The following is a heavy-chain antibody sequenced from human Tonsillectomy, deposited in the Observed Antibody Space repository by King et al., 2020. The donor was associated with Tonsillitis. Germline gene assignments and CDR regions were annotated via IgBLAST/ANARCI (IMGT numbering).Heavy chain of an antibody. J-gene: IGHJ3*02. CDR3: AREKSLSTDGGVGAFDI. D-gene: IGHD2-8*02. CDR1: GFTVSSNY. V-gene: IGHV3-66*01. Sequence: DVQLVESGGGLVQPGGSLRLSCAASGFTVSSNYMSWVRQAPGKGLEWVSIIYSGGSAYYADSVKGRFTISRDNSKNTLYLQMNSLRAEDTAVYYCAREKSLSTDGGVGAFDIWGQGTMVTVSS. CDR2: IYSGGSA.